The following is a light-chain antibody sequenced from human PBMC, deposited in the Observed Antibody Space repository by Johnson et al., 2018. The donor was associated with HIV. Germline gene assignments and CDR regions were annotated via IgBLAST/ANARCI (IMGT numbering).Light chain of an antibody. Sequence: SVLIQPPSVSAAPGQKVTISCSGSRSNIGNNYVSWYQHLPGTAPKLLIYDNNRRPSGIPDRFSGSKSGTSATLGITGLQTGDEADYYCGTWDSSLSALYVFGTGTKVTVL. CDR2: DNN. V-gene: IGLV1-51*01. CDR3: GTWDSSLSALYV. CDR1: RSNIGNNY. J-gene: IGLJ1*01.